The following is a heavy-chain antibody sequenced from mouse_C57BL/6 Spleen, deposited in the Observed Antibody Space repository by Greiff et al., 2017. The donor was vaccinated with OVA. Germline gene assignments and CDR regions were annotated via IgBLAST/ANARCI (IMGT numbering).Heavy chain of an antibody. CDR3: TTTGTNWFAY. CDR1: GFNIKDYY. CDR2: IDPEDGDT. D-gene: IGHD4-1*01. Sequence: EVQLQQSGAELVRPGASVKLSCTASGFNIKDYYMHWVKQRPEQGLEWIGRIDPEDGDTEYAPKFQGKATMTADPSSNTAYLQLSSLTSEDTAVYDCTTTGTNWFAYWGQGTLVTVSA. J-gene: IGHJ3*01. V-gene: IGHV14-1*01.